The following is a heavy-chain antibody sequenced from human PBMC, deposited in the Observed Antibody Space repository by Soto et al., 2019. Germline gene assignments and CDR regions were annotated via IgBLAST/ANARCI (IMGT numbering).Heavy chain of an antibody. CDR1: GFTFSSYS. V-gene: IGHV3-48*02. CDR2: ISSSSSTI. CDR3: ARVGHTCGGDCYDWFDP. Sequence: EVPLVESGGGLVQPGGSLRLSCAASGFTFSSYSMNWVRQAPGKGLEWVSYISSSSSTIYYADSVKGRFTISRDNAKNSLYLQMNSLRDEDTAVYYCARVGHTCGGDCYDWFDPWGQGTLVTVSS. J-gene: IGHJ5*02. D-gene: IGHD2-21*02.